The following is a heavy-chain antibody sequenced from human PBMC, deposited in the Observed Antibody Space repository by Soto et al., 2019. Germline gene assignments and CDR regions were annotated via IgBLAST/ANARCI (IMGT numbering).Heavy chain of an antibody. CDR2: ISNSGST. J-gene: IGHJ4*02. Sequence: SETLYLTCTVSGGSVTSDEDYWTWIRQSPGKGLEWIGYISNSGSTGYNPSLKTRLSMSVDRSKNQFTLRLTSVTAADTAVYFCATESGSTYGYFDHWGQGTQVTVSS. CDR1: GGSVTSDEDY. V-gene: IGHV4-30-4*01. CDR3: ATESGSTYGYFDH. D-gene: IGHD5-18*01.